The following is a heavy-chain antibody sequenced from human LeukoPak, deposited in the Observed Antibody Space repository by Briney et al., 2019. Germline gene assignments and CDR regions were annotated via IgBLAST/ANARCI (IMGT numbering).Heavy chain of an antibody. CDR2: IIPIFGTA. V-gene: IGHV1-69*13. CDR1: GGTFSSYA. J-gene: IGHJ4*02. CDR3: ARGPIAAAGFISLIFDY. Sequence: ASVKVSCKASGGTFSSYAISWVRQAPGQGLEWMGGIIPIFGTANYAQKFQGRVTITADESTSTAYMELSSLRSEDTAVYYCARGPIAAAGFISLIFDYWGQGTLVTVSS. D-gene: IGHD6-13*01.